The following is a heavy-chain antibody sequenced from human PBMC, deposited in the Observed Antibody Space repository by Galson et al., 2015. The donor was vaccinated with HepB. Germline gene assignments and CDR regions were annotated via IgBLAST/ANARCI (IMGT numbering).Heavy chain of an antibody. Sequence: SLRLSCAASGFTFDDSAMHWVRRAPGKGLEWVSGISWNSGSIGYADSVMGRFTISRDNAKNSLYLEMSSLRGDDTALYYCAKDIRDRRGYYYYMDVWGKGTTVTVSS. V-gene: IGHV3-9*01. J-gene: IGHJ6*03. CDR1: GFTFDDSA. CDR3: AKDIRDRRGYYYYMDV. CDR2: ISWNSGSI.